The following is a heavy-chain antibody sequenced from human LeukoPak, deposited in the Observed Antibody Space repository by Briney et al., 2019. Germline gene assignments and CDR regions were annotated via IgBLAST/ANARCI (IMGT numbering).Heavy chain of an antibody. CDR1: GGSISSGDYY. Sequence: SETLFLTCTVSGGSISSGDYYWSWIRQPPGKGLEWIGYIYYSGSTYYNPSLKSRVTISLDTSKNQFSLKLSSVTAADTAVYYCASRSTTAFHYWGQGTLVTVSS. CDR2: IYYSGST. V-gene: IGHV4-30-4*01. J-gene: IGHJ4*02. CDR3: ASRSTTAFHY. D-gene: IGHD5/OR15-5a*01.